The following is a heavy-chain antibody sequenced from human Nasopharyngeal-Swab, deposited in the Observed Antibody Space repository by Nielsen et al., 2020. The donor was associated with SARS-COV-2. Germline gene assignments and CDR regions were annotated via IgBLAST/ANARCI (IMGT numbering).Heavy chain of an antibody. CDR2: ISSSSSTI. CDR1: GFTFSNYS. Sequence: GESLKISCAASGFTFSNYSMNWVRQAPGKGLEWVSYISSSSSTIYYADSVKGRFTISRDNAKNSLYLQMNSLRAEDTAVYYCARDSGPNLDYWGQGTVVTVSS. V-gene: IGHV3-48*01. CDR3: ARDSGPNLDY. J-gene: IGHJ4*02. D-gene: IGHD1-14*01.